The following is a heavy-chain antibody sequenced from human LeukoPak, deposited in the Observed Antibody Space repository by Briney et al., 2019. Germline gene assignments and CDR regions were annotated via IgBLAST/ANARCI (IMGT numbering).Heavy chain of an antibody. V-gene: IGHV3-21*01. CDR3: ARDYSSGWYANMDV. J-gene: IGHJ6*03. D-gene: IGHD6-19*01. Sequence: GGSMRLACAASRLTFSSYCMKWVRQPAGKGLEWVSSIVSRSSYIYYGGSVEGRFTICRDDAKNSLYLQMNSLRAEDTAVYYCARDYSSGWYANMDVWGKGTTVTVSS. CDR1: RLTFSSYC. CDR2: IVSRSSYI.